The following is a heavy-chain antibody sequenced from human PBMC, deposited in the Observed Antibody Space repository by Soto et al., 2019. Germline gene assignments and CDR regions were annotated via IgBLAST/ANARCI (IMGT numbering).Heavy chain of an antibody. CDR3: ARVEYGDYTPFALYYYGMDV. CDR1: GFTFSSYV. V-gene: IGHV3-23*01. Sequence: GGSLRLSCAASGFTFSSYVMSWVRQAPGKGLEWVSAISGSGSSTYYVDSVKGRFTISRDSSKNTLYLQMNSLRAEDTAMYYCARVEYGDYTPFALYYYGMDVWGQGTTVTVSS. J-gene: IGHJ6*02. CDR2: ISGSGSST. D-gene: IGHD4-17*01.